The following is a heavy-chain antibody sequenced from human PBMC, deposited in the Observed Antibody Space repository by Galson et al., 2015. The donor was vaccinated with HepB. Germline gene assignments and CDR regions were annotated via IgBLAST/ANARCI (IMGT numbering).Heavy chain of an antibody. Sequence: SVKVSCKVSGYTLTELSMHWVRQAPGKGLEWMGGFDPEDGETIYAQKFQGRVTTTEDTSTDTAYMELSSLRSEDTAVYYCATESLDTAMVSGNGGEHKKDYYYGMDVWGQGTTVTVSS. V-gene: IGHV1-24*01. CDR1: GYTLTELS. CDR3: ATESLDTAMVSGNGGEHKKDYYYGMDV. CDR2: FDPEDGET. D-gene: IGHD5-18*01. J-gene: IGHJ6*02.